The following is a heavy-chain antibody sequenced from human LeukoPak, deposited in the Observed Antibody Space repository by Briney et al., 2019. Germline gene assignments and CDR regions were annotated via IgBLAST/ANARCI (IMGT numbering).Heavy chain of an antibody. J-gene: IGHJ4*02. CDR1: GYSFTNSW. Sequence: GESLKISCKGSGYSFTNSWIGWLRQMPGKGLEWMGIIYPGDSDTRYSPSFQGQVTISADKSIRTAYLQWSSLKASDTAIYYCASLTGTYFDYWGRGTLVTVSS. CDR3: ASLTGTYFDY. CDR2: IYPGDSDT. V-gene: IGHV5-51*01. D-gene: IGHD1-7*01.